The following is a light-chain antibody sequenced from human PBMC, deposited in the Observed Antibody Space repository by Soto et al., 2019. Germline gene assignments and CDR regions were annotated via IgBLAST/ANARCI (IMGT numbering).Light chain of an antibody. Sequence: EIVLTQSPGTLSLSPGERATLSCRASQSVSNNYLAWYQQKPGQAPRLLIYGASNRATGIPARFSGSGSGTDFTLTISGLQSEDSAVYFCQQYNNWPFSFGQGTRLEIK. V-gene: IGKV3D-15*01. CDR3: QQYNNWPFS. CDR1: QSVSNN. J-gene: IGKJ5*01. CDR2: GAS.